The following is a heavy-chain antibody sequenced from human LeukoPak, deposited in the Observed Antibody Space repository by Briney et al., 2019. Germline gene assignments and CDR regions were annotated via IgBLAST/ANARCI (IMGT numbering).Heavy chain of an antibody. CDR3: ARGESSSSPLCYYYYSMDV. D-gene: IGHD6-6*01. J-gene: IGHJ6*03. CDR1: GGSISSGSSY. Sequence: ASETLSLTCTVSGGSISSGSSYWSWIRQPAGKGLEWIGRIYTSGSTNYNPSLKSRVTISADTSQNQFSLNLSSVTAADTAVYYCARGESSSSPLCYYYYSMDVWGKGTTVTVSS. CDR2: IYTSGST. V-gene: IGHV4-61*02.